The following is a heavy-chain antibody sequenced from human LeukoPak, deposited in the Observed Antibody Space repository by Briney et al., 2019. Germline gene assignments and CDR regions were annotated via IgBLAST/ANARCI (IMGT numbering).Heavy chain of an antibody. CDR1: GFTFSSYA. Sequence: SGGSLRLSCAASGFTFSSYAMSWVRQAPGKGLEWVAFIRYDGSSKYYVDSVKGRFTISRDNSKNTLYLQMNSLRAEDTAVYFCAKGSGWEASYYYYYMDVWGKGTTVTISS. V-gene: IGHV3-30*02. J-gene: IGHJ6*03. CDR3: AKGSGWEASYYYYYMDV. D-gene: IGHD1-26*01. CDR2: IRYDGSSK.